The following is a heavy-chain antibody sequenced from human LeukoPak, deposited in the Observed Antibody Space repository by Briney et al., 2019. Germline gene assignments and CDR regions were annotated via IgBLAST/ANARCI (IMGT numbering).Heavy chain of an antibody. CDR2: IYFSVST. Sequence: SETPSLTCTVSGGSISSYYWSWIRQPAGKGLEWIGHIYFSVSTNYNPSLKSRVTMSVDTSKNQFSLRLSSVTAADTAVYFCARADSWNYVPLDCWGQGTLVTVSA. CDR3: ARADSWNYVPLDC. V-gene: IGHV4-4*07. J-gene: IGHJ4*02. D-gene: IGHD1-7*01. CDR1: GGSISSYY.